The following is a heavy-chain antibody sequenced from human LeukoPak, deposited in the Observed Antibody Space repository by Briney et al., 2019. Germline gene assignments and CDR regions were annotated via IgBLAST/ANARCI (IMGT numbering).Heavy chain of an antibody. Sequence: GGSLRLSCAASGFTVSSNYMSWVRQAPGKGLEWVSVIYSGGSTYYADSVRGRFTISRDNSKNTLYLQMNSLRAEDTAVYYCAADLYIGYCSGGSCYSVDYWGQGTLVTVSS. J-gene: IGHJ4*02. CDR3: AADLYIGYCSGGSCYSVDY. D-gene: IGHD2-15*01. CDR1: GFTVSSNY. V-gene: IGHV3-53*01. CDR2: IYSGGST.